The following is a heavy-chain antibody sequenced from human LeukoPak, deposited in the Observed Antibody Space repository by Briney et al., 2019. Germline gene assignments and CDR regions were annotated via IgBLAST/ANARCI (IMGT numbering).Heavy chain of an antibody. D-gene: IGHD3-3*01. V-gene: IGHV4-59*01. J-gene: IGHJ5*02. CDR3: ARGRYYDFWSGYLNWFDP. CDR1: GGSISSYY. CDR2: IYYSGST. Sequence: SETLSLTCTVSGGSISSYYWSWLRQPPGKGLEWIGYIYYSGSTNYNPSLESRVTISVDTSKNQFSLKLSSVTAADTAVYYCARGRYYDFWSGYLNWFDPWGQGTLVTVSS.